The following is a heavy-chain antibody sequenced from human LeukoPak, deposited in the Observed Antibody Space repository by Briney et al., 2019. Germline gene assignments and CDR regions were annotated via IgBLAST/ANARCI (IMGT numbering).Heavy chain of an antibody. J-gene: IGHJ4*02. D-gene: IGHD3-22*01. CDR3: ARAQYDSSGYVVDYFDY. V-gene: IGHV3-7*01. Sequence: GGSLRLSCAASGFTFTSAWMSWVRQAPGKGLEWVANIKQDGSEKYYVDSVKGRFTISRDNAKNSLYLQMNSLRAEDTAVYYCARAQYDSSGYVVDYFDYWGQGTLVTVSS. CDR2: IKQDGSEK. CDR1: GFTFTSAW.